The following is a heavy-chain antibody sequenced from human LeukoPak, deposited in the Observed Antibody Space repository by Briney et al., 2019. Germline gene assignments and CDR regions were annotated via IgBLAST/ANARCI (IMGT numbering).Heavy chain of an antibody. Sequence: GASVKVSCKASGYTFTRYYMHWVRQAPGQGLEWMGGIIPIFGTANYAQKFQGRVTITADESTSTAYMELSSLRSEDTAVYYCARDSKEGAHYWGQGTLVTVSS. CDR3: ARDSKEGAHY. V-gene: IGHV1-69*13. CDR2: IIPIFGTA. J-gene: IGHJ4*02. CDR1: GYTFTRYY. D-gene: IGHD1-26*01.